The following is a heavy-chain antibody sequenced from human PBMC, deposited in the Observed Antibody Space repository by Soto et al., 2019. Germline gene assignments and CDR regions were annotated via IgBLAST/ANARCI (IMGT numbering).Heavy chain of an antibody. CDR2: IIPIFGTA. Sequence: QVQLVQSGAEVKKPGSSVKVSCKASGGTFSSYAISWVRQAPGQGLEWMGGIIPIFGTANYAQKFQGRVTITXXEXTXXAYMELSSLRSEDTAVYYCATRYSYGPEAFGSLDYWGQGTLVTVSS. CDR3: ATRYSYGPEAFGSLDY. J-gene: IGHJ4*02. V-gene: IGHV1-69*05. CDR1: GGTFSSYA. D-gene: IGHD5-18*01.